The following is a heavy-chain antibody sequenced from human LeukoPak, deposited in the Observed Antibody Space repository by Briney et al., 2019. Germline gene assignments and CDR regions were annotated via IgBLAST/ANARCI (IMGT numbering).Heavy chain of an antibody. CDR1: GFTLSSYA. CDR2: IRYDGDDK. J-gene: IGHJ5*02. D-gene: IGHD3-10*01. CDR3: AKDLMRDRWFAES. Sequence: PGGSLRLSCAASGFTLSSYAMSWVRQAPGKGLEWVSFIRYDGDDKFYAESVKGRFTISRDTSRNTLYLQMNRLRLEDTAIYYCAKDLMRDRWFAESWGQGTLVTVSS. V-gene: IGHV3-30*02.